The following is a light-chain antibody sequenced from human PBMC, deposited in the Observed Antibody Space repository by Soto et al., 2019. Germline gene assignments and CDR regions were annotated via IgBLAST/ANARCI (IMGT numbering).Light chain of an antibody. CDR3: QQYDISPIT. CDR2: GAS. J-gene: IGKJ5*01. CDR1: QSVSSGD. V-gene: IGKV3-20*01. Sequence: EIVLTQSPGTLSLSPGERATLSCRASQSVSSGDLAWYQQKPGQAPRLLIYGASSRATGIPDRFSGSGSGTDFTLTISRLEPEDFAVYFCQQYDISPITFGQGTRLEIK.